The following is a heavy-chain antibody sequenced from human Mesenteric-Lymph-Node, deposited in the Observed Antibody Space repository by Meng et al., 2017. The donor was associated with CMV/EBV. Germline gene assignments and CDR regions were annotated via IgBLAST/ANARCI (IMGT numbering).Heavy chain of an antibody. Sequence: LSLTCAVSGFTVSVSHMNWVRQAPGKGLEWISVICSGDTTHYAESVKGRFTISRDNSMNTLYLQMNSLRAEDTAVYHCVVGYDSRKVAYWGQGTLVTVSS. J-gene: IGHJ4*02. CDR1: GFTVSVSH. CDR2: ICSGDTT. CDR3: VVGYDSRKVAY. D-gene: IGHD3-16*01. V-gene: IGHV3-53*01.